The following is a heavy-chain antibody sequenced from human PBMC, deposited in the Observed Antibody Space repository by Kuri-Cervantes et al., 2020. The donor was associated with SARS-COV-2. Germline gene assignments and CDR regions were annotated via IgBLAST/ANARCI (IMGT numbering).Heavy chain of an antibody. Sequence: SETLSLTCAVSGGSISSSNWWSWVRQPPGKGLEWIAYIYYSGSTSYNPSLKSRVTISVDTSKNQFSLKLSSVTAADTAVYYCARSPVLPYFDWLLYGGPPDYWGQGTLVTVSS. CDR3: ARSPVLPYFDWLLYGGPPDY. D-gene: IGHD3-9*01. V-gene: IGHV4-4*02. J-gene: IGHJ4*02. CDR1: GGSISSSNW. CDR2: IYYSGST.